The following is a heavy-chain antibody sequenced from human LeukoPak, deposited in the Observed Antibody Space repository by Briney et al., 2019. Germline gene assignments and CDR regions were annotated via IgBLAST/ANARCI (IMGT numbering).Heavy chain of an antibody. Sequence: ASVKVSCKASGYTFTSYGISWVRQAPGQGLEWMGWTSAYSGNTNYAQKLQGRVTMTTDTSTSTAYMELRSLRSDDTAVYYCARDRRRGPGLLRYFDWSGEADYWGQGTLVTVSS. J-gene: IGHJ4*02. CDR3: ARDRRRGPGLLRYFDWSGEADY. D-gene: IGHD3-9*01. CDR2: TSAYSGNT. CDR1: GYTFTSYG. V-gene: IGHV1-18*01.